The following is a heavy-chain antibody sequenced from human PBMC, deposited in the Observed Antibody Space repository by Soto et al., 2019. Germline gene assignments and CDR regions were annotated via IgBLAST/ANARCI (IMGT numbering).Heavy chain of an antibody. V-gene: IGHV4-4*02. Sequence: SETLSLTCAVSAGSISSSAWWSWVRQPPGKGLEWIGEIHHSGSTNYDPSLKSRITISVDRSKNQFSLELTSVTAADTAVYYCAGRSRTIEWGQGTQVTVSS. CDR2: IHHSGST. CDR1: AGSISSSAW. J-gene: IGHJ4*02. CDR3: AGRSRTIE. D-gene: IGHD1-7*01.